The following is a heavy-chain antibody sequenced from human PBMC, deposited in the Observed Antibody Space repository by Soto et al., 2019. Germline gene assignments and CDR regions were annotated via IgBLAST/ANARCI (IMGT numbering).Heavy chain of an antibody. CDR1: GYTFSTYW. V-gene: IGHV5-51*01. CDR3: ISGYYTWFDP. D-gene: IGHD3-3*01. J-gene: IGHJ5*02. CDR2: IYPGDSTT. Sequence: LGESLKISCKGSGYTFSTYWIGWVRQMAGKGLEWMGMIYPGDSTTTYSPSFQGRVTISADKSISTAYLQWSSLEASDTAIYYCISGYYTWFDPWGHGTLVTVSS.